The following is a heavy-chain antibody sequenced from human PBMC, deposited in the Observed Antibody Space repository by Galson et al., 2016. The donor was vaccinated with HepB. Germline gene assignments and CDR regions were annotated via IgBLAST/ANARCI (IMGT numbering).Heavy chain of an antibody. Sequence: SATLSLTCTVSGGSITSSSYYWGWIRQPPGKGPEWIGTIYYSGSTYYNPSLKSRVPIAVDTSKNHFSRRLSYLTAADTAVYYCARNGTRSTGLYYHGMDVWGRGTTVTVSS. CDR2: IYYSGST. D-gene: IGHD1-1*01. CDR3: ARNGTRSTGLYYHGMDV. CDR1: GGSITSSSYY. J-gene: IGHJ6*02. V-gene: IGHV4-39*02.